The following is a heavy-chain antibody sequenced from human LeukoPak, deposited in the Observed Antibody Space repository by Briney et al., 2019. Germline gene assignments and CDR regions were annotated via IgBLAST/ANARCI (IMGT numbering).Heavy chain of an antibody. J-gene: IGHJ5*02. CDR2: INPNSGGT. CDR3: ARGHLVGNFDPDWWFDP. Sequence: GASVKVSCKASGYTFTGYYMHWVRHAPGQGLEWMGWINPNSGGTNYAQKFQGRVTMTRDTSISTAYMELSRLRSDDTAVYYCARGHLVGNFDPDWWFDPWGQGTLVTVSS. CDR1: GYTFTGYY. V-gene: IGHV1-2*02. D-gene: IGHD3-9*01.